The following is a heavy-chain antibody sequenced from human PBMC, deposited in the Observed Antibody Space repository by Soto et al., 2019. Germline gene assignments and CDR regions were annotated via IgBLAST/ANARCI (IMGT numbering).Heavy chain of an antibody. V-gene: IGHV4-59*02. CDR2: IYYIGAY. D-gene: IGHD1-7*01. Sequence: PSETLSLTCSVSGASVSSYYWSWVRQPPGKGLEWIGYIYYIGAYNYNPSLKSRVTISVDTSKNQFSLKLTSVTAADTAVYYCARTPETRDWLDHWGQGTLVTISS. CDR3: ARTPETRDWLDH. J-gene: IGHJ5*02. CDR1: GASVSSYY.